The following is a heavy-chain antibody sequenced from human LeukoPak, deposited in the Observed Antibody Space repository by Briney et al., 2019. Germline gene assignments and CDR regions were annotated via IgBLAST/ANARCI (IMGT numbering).Heavy chain of an antibody. D-gene: IGHD3-3*01. V-gene: IGHV4-4*07. Sequence: PSETLSLTCTVSGGSISSYYWSWIRQPAGKGLEWIGRIYTSGSTNYNPSLKSRVTMSVDTSKNQFSLKLSSVTAADTAVYYCARGSTKYYDFWSGYPDAFDIWGQGTMVTVSS. CDR1: GGSISSYY. CDR3: ARGSTKYYDFWSGYPDAFDI. CDR2: IYTSGST. J-gene: IGHJ3*02.